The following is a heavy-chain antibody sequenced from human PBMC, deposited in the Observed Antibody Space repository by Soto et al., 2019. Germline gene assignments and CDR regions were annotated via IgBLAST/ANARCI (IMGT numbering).Heavy chain of an antibody. CDR3: AKGDTSSSWYGRFDY. Sequence: EVQLLESGGGLVQPGGSLSLSCAASGFTFSSYAMSWVRQAPGKGLEWVSAISGSGGSTYYADSVKGRFTISRDNSKNTLYLQMNSLRAEDTAVYYCAKGDTSSSWYGRFDYWGQGTLVTVSS. V-gene: IGHV3-23*01. CDR1: GFTFSSYA. D-gene: IGHD6-13*01. CDR2: ISGSGGST. J-gene: IGHJ4*02.